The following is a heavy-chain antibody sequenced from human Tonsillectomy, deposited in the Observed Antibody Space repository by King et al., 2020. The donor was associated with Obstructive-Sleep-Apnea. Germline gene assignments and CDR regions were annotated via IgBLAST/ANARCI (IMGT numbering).Heavy chain of an antibody. CDR2: ISSNGGST. D-gene: IGHD5-12*01. J-gene: IGHJ6*02. CDR1: GFTFSSYA. Sequence: VQLVESGGGLVQPGGSLRLSCSASGFTFSSYAMHWVRQAPGKGLEYVSAISSNGGSTYYADSVKGRFTISRDNSKNTLYLQMSSLRAEDTAVYYCVKPLVATEPYYYYGMDVWGQGTTVTVSS. V-gene: IGHV3-64D*06. CDR3: VKPLVATEPYYYYGMDV.